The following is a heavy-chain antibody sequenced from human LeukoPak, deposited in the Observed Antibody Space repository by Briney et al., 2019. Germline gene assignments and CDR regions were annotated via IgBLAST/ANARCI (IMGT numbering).Heavy chain of an antibody. CDR3: ARADYDSSGYYIGLFDY. CDR1: GFTFSSYW. Sequence: GGSLRLSCAASGFTFSSYWMSWVRQAPGKGLEWVANIKQDGSEKYYVDSVKGRFTISRDNAKNSLYLQMNSLRAEDTAVYYCARADYDSSGYYIGLFDYWGQGTLVTVSS. D-gene: IGHD3-22*01. CDR2: IKQDGSEK. V-gene: IGHV3-7*01. J-gene: IGHJ4*02.